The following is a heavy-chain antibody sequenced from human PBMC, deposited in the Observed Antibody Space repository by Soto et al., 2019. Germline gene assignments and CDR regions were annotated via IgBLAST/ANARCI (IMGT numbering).Heavy chain of an antibody. CDR1: GYTFTSYY. V-gene: IGHV1-46*01. CDR3: ARYRTTAMVTSRHFDL. D-gene: IGHD5-18*01. CDR2: INPSGGST. Sequence: ASVKVSCKASGYTFTSYYMHWVRQAPGQGLEWMGIINPSGGSTSYAQKFQGRVTMTRDTSTSTVYMELSSLRSEDTAVYYCARYRTTAMVTSRHFDLWGRGTLVTVSS. J-gene: IGHJ2*01.